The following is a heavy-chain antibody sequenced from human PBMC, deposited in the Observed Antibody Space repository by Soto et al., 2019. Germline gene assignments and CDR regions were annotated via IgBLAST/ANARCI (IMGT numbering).Heavy chain of an antibody. CDR1: GFTFINFA. CDR2: ISDDGSAT. Sequence: PGGSLRLSCAASGFTFINFAMTWVRQAPGKGLEWVSSISDDGSATYYTDSVKGRFTISRDNSKNKLYLQMNSLRAEDTAVYYCAKDAADIVVVVAAQRERYFQHWGQGTLVTVSS. J-gene: IGHJ1*01. V-gene: IGHV3-23*01. CDR3: AKDAADIVVVVAAQRERYFQH. D-gene: IGHD2-15*01.